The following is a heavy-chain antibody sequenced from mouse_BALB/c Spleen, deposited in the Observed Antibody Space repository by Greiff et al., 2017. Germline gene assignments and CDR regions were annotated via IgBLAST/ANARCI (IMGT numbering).Heavy chain of an antibody. J-gene: IGHJ2*01. V-gene: IGHV1-63*02. CDR1: GYTFTNYW. CDR3: ARGGNYGNYLYYFDY. CDR2: IYPGGGYT. Sequence: VQLQESGAELVRPGTSVKISCKASGYTFTNYWLGWVKQRPGHGLEWIGDIYPGGGYTNYNEKFKGKATLTADTSSSTAYMQLSSLTSEDSAVYFCARGGNYGNYLYYFDYWGQGTTLTVSS. D-gene: IGHD2-1*01.